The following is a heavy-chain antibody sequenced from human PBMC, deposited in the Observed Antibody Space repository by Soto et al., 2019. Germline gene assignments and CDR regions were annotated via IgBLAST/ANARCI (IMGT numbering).Heavy chain of an antibody. CDR1: GFTFSSYG. D-gene: IGHD3-3*01. Sequence: GGSLRLSCAASGFTFSSYGMDWVRQAPGKGLEWVAVIWYDGSNKYYADSVKGRFTISRDNSKNTLYLQMNSLRAEDTAVYYCARGGLYDFWSGYRRNDAFDIWGQGTMVTVSS. J-gene: IGHJ3*02. CDR2: IWYDGSNK. V-gene: IGHV3-33*01. CDR3: ARGGLYDFWSGYRRNDAFDI.